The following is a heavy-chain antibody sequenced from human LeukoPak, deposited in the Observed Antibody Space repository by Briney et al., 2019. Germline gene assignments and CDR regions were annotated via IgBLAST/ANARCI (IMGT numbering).Heavy chain of an antibody. Sequence: GGSLRLSCAASGFTLSSYAMSWVRQAPGKGPEWVSATSGSGGSTYYADSVKGRFTISRDNSKNTLYLQTNSLRAEDTAVYYCAKGRLSGVVVAGYGMDVWGQGTTITVSS. D-gene: IGHD6-19*01. CDR1: GFTLSSYA. CDR3: AKGRLSGVVVAGYGMDV. V-gene: IGHV3-23*01. J-gene: IGHJ6*02. CDR2: TSGSGGST.